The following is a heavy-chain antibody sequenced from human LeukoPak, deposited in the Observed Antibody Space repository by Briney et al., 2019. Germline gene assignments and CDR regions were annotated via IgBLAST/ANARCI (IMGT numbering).Heavy chain of an antibody. Sequence: PGGSLRLSCAGSGFTFSSYWMSWVRQAPGKGLEWVANIKQDGSETYYVGSVKGRFTISRDNAKNSLYLQMNSLRAEDTAVYYCARGGYWDYMDVWGKGTTVTVSS. CDR3: ARGGYWDYMDV. J-gene: IGHJ6*03. CDR1: GFTFSSYW. D-gene: IGHD2-15*01. V-gene: IGHV3-7*01. CDR2: IKQDGSET.